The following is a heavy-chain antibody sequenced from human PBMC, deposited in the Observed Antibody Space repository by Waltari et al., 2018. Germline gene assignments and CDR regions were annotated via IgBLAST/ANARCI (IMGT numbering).Heavy chain of an antibody. CDR2: IDYSRST. J-gene: IGHJ4*02. Sequence: QVQLQESGPGLVKPSQTLSLTCTVSGGSISSGGYYWSWIRQHPGKGLEWIGSIDYSRSTYYKPSLKSRVTVSVDTSKNQFSLKLSSVTAADTAVYYCARASSSHNNPFDYWGQGTLVTVSS. D-gene: IGHD6-13*01. CDR1: GGSISSGGYY. V-gene: IGHV4-31*03. CDR3: ARASSSHNNPFDY.